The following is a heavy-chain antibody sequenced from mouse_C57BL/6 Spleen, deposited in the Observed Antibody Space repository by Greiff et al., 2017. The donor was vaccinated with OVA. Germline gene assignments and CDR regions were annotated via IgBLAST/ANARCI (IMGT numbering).Heavy chain of an antibody. CDR1: GYTFTSYW. CDR3: AMGHSNYEKAY. J-gene: IGHJ3*01. CDR2: IHPSDSDT. V-gene: IGHV1-74*01. Sequence: VKLQQPGAELVKPGASVKVSCKASGYTFTSYWMHWVKQRPGQGLEWIGRIHPSDSDTNYNQKFKGKATLTVDKSSSTAYMQLSSLTSEDSAVYYCAMGHSNYEKAYWGQGTLVTVSA. D-gene: IGHD2-5*01.